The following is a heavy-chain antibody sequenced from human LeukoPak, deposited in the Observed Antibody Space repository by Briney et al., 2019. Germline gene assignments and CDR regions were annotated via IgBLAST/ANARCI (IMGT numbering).Heavy chain of an antibody. J-gene: IGHJ6*02. V-gene: IGHV3-9*02. D-gene: IGHD2-2*01. CDR1: GFTSNDYA. CDR2: ISWNSGSI. Sequence: GGSLRLSCAASGFTSNDYAMHWVRQAPGKGLEWVSGISWNSGSIGYADSVKGRFTISRDNAKNSLYLEMNSLRAEDTALYYCAKACSSRSCYGDYYYGMDVWGQGTTVNVSS. CDR3: AKACSSRSCYGDYYYGMDV.